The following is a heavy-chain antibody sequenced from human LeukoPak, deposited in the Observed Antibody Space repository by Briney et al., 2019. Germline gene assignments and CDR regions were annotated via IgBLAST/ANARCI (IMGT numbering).Heavy chain of an antibody. D-gene: IGHD6-19*01. CDR3: ARVRSSGWLDENWFDP. J-gene: IGHJ5*02. CDR1: GYSISSGYY. Sequence: PSETLSLICIVSGYSISSGYYWSWIRQPPGKGLEWIGSIYQSGSTYYNPSLKSRLTISLDTSKNQFSLKLSSVTAADTAVYYCARVRSSGWLDENWFDPWGQGTLVTVSS. V-gene: IGHV4-38-2*02. CDR2: IYQSGST.